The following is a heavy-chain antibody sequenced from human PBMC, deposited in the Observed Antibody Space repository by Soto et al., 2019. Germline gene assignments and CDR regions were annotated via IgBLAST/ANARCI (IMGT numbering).Heavy chain of an antibody. CDR3: AKDAGPWHYYDSSGRTLDY. J-gene: IGHJ4*02. V-gene: IGHV3-30*18. CDR1: GFTFSSYG. CDR2: ISYDGSNK. Sequence: QVQLVESGGGVVQPGRSLRLSCAASGFTFSSYGMHWVRQAPGKGLEWVAVISYDGSNKSYADSVKGRFTISRDNSKNTLYLQMNSLRAEDTAVYYCAKDAGPWHYYDSSGRTLDYWGQGTLVTVSS. D-gene: IGHD3-22*01.